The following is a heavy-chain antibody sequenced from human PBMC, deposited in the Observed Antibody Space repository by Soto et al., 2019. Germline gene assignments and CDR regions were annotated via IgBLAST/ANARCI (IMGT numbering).Heavy chain of an antibody. CDR2: IIPILGIA. CDR1: GGTFSSYT. V-gene: IGHV1-69*02. J-gene: IGHJ4*02. CDR3: ARVSDFWSGSSGMIVY. Sequence: GASVKVSCKASGGTFSSYTISWVRQAPGQGLEWMGRIIPILGIANYAQKFQGRVTITADKSTSTAYMELSSLRSEDTAVYYCARVSDFWSGSSGMIVYWGQGTLVTVSS. D-gene: IGHD3-3*01.